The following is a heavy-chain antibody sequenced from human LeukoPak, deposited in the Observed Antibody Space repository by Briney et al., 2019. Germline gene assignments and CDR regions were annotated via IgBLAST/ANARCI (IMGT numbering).Heavy chain of an antibody. V-gene: IGHV3-21*01. Sequence: WGSLRLSCAASGFTFNAFSMNWVRQAPGKGLEWVSSISSNSTFKYFGDAVKGRFTISRDNAKNSLYLQMNSLRAEDTAVYYCARAPRTTVTTWCWFDPWGQGTLVTVSS. J-gene: IGHJ5*02. CDR3: ARAPRTTVTTWCWFDP. CDR2: ISSNSTFK. CDR1: GFTFNAFS. D-gene: IGHD4-17*01.